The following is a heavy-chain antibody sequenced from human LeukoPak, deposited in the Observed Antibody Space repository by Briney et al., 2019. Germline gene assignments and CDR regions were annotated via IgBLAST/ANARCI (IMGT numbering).Heavy chain of an antibody. CDR3: ARAVTEIYYYYMDV. D-gene: IGHD3-16*01. CDR1: GGTFNTYA. V-gene: IGHV1-69*10. Sequence: SVKVSCKASGGTFNTYAISWVRQAPGQGLEWMGGIIPILGTANYAQKFQGRVTITADTSTSTAYMELSSLRSEDTAVYYCARAVTEIYYYYMDVWGKGTTVTVSS. J-gene: IGHJ6*03. CDR2: IIPILGTA.